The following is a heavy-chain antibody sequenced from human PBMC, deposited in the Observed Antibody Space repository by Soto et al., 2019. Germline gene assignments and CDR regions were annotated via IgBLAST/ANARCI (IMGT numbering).Heavy chain of an antibody. D-gene: IGHD6-13*01. Sequence: QVQLVQSGAEVKKPGSSVKVSCKASGGTFSSYTISWVRQAPGQGLEWMGRIIPILGIANYAQKFQGRVKINADKSTSTAYMELSSLRSEATAVYYCAREIAAAGTGNDAFDIWGQGTMVTVSS. V-gene: IGHV1-69*08. CDR1: GGTFSSYT. J-gene: IGHJ3*02. CDR3: AREIAAAGTGNDAFDI. CDR2: IIPILGIA.